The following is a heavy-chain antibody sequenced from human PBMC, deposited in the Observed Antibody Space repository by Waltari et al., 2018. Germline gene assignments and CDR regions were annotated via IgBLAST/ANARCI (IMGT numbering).Heavy chain of an antibody. CDR2: IWYDGSNK. V-gene: IGHV3-30*18. CDR3: AKEKRDSSWYDY. Sequence: QVQLVESGGGVVQPGRSLRLSCAASGFTFSSYGLHWVRQAPGKGLEWVAVIWYDGSNKYYADSVKGRFTISRDNSKNTLYLQMNSLRAEDTAMYYCAKEKRDSSWYDYWGQGTLVTVSS. J-gene: IGHJ4*02. D-gene: IGHD6-13*01. CDR1: GFTFSSYG.